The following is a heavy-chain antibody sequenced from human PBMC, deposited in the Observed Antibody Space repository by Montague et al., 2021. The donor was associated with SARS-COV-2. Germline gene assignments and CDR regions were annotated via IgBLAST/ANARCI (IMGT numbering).Heavy chain of an antibody. V-gene: IGHV4-59*01. CDR3: AGGKGRSPDAFDI. CDR1: GGSISSYY. CDR2: IYYSGST. D-gene: IGHD1-1*01. Sequence: SETLSLTCTVSGGSISSYYWNWIRQSPGKGLGWIGYIYYSGSTKYNPSLKSRVTISVDTSKSQFSLDLSSVTAADTAVFFCAGGKGRSPDAFDIWGQGITVTVSS. J-gene: IGHJ3*02.